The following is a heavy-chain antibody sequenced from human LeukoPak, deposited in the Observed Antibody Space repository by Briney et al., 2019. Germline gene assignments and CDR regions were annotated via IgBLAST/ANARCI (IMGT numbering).Heavy chain of an antibody. CDR2: INPSGGST. V-gene: IGHV1-46*01. Sequence: ASVKVSCKASGYTFTSYYMHWVRQAPGQGLEWMGIINPSGGSTSYAQKFQGRVTMTRDMSTSTVYMELSSLRSEDTAVYYCVRGSAIFGVVINWFDPWGQGTLVTVSS. J-gene: IGHJ5*02. CDR3: VRGSAIFGVVINWFDP. CDR1: GYTFTSYY. D-gene: IGHD3-3*01.